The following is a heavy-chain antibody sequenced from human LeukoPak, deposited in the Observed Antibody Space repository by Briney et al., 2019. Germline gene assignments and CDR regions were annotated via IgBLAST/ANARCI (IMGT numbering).Heavy chain of an antibody. J-gene: IGHJ4*02. CDR1: GFTFSSYW. V-gene: IGHV3-7*01. CDR2: IKQDGSEE. Sequence: PGGSLRPSCAASGFTFSSYWMSWVRQAPGKGLEWVANIKQDGSEEYYVDSVKGRFTISRDNAKNSLYLQMNSLRAEDTAVYYCARVRGGLRNYFDYWGQGTLVTVS. D-gene: IGHD4-17*01. CDR3: ARVRGGLRNYFDY.